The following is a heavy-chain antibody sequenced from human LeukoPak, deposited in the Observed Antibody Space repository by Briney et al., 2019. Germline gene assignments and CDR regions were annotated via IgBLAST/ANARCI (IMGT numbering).Heavy chain of an antibody. CDR1: GGSISSYY. J-gene: IGHJ6*02. Sequence: SETLSLTCTVSGGSISSYYWSWIRQPPGKGLEWIGYIYYSGSTNYNPSLKSRVTISVDTSKNQFSLKLSSVTAADTAVYYCAREGGSYSDYYYYGMDVWGQGTTVTVSS. V-gene: IGHV4-59*01. D-gene: IGHD1-26*01. CDR3: AREGGSYSDYYYYGMDV. CDR2: IYYSGST.